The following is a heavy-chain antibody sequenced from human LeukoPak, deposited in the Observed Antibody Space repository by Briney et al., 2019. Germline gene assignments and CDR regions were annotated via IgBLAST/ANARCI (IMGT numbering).Heavy chain of an antibody. Sequence: GGSLRLSCAASGFTFSSYAMTWVRQAPGKGLEWASTISGSGGSTYYADSVKGRFTISSDSSKNTLYLQMNSLRADDTAVYYCAKNSVVGATTDQFQDYWGQGTLVTVSS. V-gene: IGHV3-23*01. CDR3: AKNSVVGATTDQFQDY. D-gene: IGHD1-26*01. CDR1: GFTFSSYA. J-gene: IGHJ4*02. CDR2: ISGSGGST.